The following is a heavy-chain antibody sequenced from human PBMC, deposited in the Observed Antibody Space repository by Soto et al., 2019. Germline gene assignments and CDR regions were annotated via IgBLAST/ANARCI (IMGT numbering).Heavy chain of an antibody. CDR3: ARVDSSGSYFDS. CDR2: IYYTGST. J-gene: IGHJ4*02. Sequence: PSETLSLTCTVSGGSISSYYWSWIRQPPGKGLEWIAYIYYTGSTNYNPSLKSRVTLSADTSKNQFSLKLSSATAADTAMYYCARVDSSGSYFDSWGQGTLVTVSS. CDR1: GGSISSYY. V-gene: IGHV4-59*01. D-gene: IGHD3-22*01.